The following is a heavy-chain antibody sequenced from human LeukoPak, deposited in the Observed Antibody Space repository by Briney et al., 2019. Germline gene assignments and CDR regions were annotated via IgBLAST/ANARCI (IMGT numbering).Heavy chain of an antibody. Sequence: PGGSLRLSCAASGFTFSSYSMNWVRQAPGKGLEWVSYISSSSSTIYYADSVKGRFTISRDNAKNSLYLQMNSLRAEDTAVYYCARMPFYYFRPWDYWGQGTLVTVSS. J-gene: IGHJ4*02. D-gene: IGHD3-10*01. CDR3: ARMPFYYFRPWDY. V-gene: IGHV3-48*04. CDR1: GFTFSSYS. CDR2: ISSSSSTI.